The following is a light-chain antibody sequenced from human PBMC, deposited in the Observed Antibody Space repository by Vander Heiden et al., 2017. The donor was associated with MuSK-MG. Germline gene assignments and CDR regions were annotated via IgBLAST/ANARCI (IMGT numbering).Light chain of an antibody. J-gene: IGLJ2*01. Sequence: HSALTQPASVSGSPGPSITISCTGTSSDVGSYNLVSWYQQHPGKAPKLMIYEGSKRPAGVSNRFSGSKSGNTASLTISGLQAEDDADYYCCTYAGSSTVVFGGGTKLTVL. CDR3: CTYAGSSTVV. CDR2: EGS. CDR1: SSDVGSYNL. V-gene: IGLV2-23*01.